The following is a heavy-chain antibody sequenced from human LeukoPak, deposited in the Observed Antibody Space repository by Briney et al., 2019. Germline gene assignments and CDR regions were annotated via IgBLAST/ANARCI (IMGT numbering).Heavy chain of an antibody. CDR2: INSDGSSA. Sequence: GQSLRLSCAASGFTFSSYWMHWVRQAPGRGLVWVSRINSDGSSAIYADSVKGRFTVSRDNAKNTLYVQMNSLRAEDTAVYYCAILHSSGWSSYWGQGTLVTVSS. V-gene: IGHV3-74*01. J-gene: IGHJ4*02. CDR1: GFTFSSYW. CDR3: AILHSSGWSSY. D-gene: IGHD6-19*01.